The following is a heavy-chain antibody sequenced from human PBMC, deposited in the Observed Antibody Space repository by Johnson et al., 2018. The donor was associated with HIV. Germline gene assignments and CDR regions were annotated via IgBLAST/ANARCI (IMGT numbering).Heavy chain of an antibody. Sequence: QVQLVESGGGVVRPGGSLRLSCAASGFTFTFYAMHWVRQAPGKGLEWVAVISYDGSNKYYADSVKGRFTISRDNSKNTLYLQMNSLRAEDTAVYYCARPVIAADDAFDIWGQGTMVTVSS. J-gene: IGHJ3*02. CDR3: ARPVIAADDAFDI. CDR1: GFTFTFYA. V-gene: IGHV3-30-3*01. CDR2: ISYDGSNK. D-gene: IGHD6-13*01.